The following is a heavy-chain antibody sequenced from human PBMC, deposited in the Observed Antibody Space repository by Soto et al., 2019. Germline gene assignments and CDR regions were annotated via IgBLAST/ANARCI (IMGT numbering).Heavy chain of an antibody. Sequence: GGSLRLSCAASGFTFNIYALHWVRQAPGKGLEWVAVISFDGTKKYYSDSVKGRFTISGDNLKNTLYLQMNNLRVEDAALYFCAREDDYGYRYINYGLDVWGQGTTVTVSS. CDR3: AREDDYGYRYINYGLDV. CDR2: ISFDGTKK. V-gene: IGHV3-30-3*01. CDR1: GFTFNIYA. J-gene: IGHJ6*02. D-gene: IGHD4-17*01.